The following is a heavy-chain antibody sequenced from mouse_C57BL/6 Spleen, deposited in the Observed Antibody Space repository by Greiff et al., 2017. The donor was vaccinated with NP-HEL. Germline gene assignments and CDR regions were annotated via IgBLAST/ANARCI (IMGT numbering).Heavy chain of an antibody. V-gene: IGHV3-6*01. Sequence: ESGPGLVKPSQSLSLTCSVTGYSITSGYYWNWIRQFPGNKLEWMGYISYDGSNNYNPSLKNRISITRDTSKNQFFLKLNSVTTEDTATYYCARVPLLYDGYYVWYFDVWGTGTTVTVSS. CDR1: GYSITSGYY. CDR3: ARVPLLYDGYYVWYFDV. J-gene: IGHJ1*03. D-gene: IGHD2-3*01. CDR2: ISYDGSN.